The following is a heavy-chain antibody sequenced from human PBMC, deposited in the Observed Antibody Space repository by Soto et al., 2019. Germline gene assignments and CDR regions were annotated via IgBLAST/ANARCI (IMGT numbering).Heavy chain of an antibody. CDR1: GFTFSSYG. J-gene: IGHJ4*02. D-gene: IGHD1-1*01. CDR3: AKSVYNWNDGFFDY. V-gene: IGHV3-30*18. Sequence: GGSLRLSCAASGFTFSSYGMHWVRQAPGKGLEWVAVISYDRINKYYADSVKGRFTISRDNSKNTLYLQMNSLRAEDTAVYYCAKSVYNWNDGFFDYWGQGT. CDR2: ISYDRINK.